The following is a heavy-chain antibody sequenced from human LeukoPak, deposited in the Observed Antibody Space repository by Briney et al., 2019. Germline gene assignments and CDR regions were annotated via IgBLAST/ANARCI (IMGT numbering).Heavy chain of an antibody. CDR3: ARQTGSGLFTLP. V-gene: IGHV4-59*08. J-gene: IGHJ4*02. D-gene: IGHD3/OR15-3a*01. Sequence: SETLSLTCTVSGGSISNKYWSWIRQPPGKGLEWIGYIYYSGNTYYNASLKSRVTISIDTSKNQISLRLTSVTATDTAMYYCARQTGSGLFTLPGGQGTLVTVSS. CDR1: GGSISNKY. CDR2: IYYSGNT.